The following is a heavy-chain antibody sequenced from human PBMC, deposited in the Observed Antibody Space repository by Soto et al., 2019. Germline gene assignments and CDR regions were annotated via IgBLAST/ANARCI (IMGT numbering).Heavy chain of an antibody. CDR3: AREDDYGYRYINYGLDV. D-gene: IGHD4-17*01. J-gene: IGHJ6*02. V-gene: IGHV3-30-3*01. Sequence: GCLILSCAASGFTFNIYALHWVRQAPGKGLEWVAVISFDGTKKYYSDSVKGRFTISRDNLKNTLYLQTNNLRVEDAALYFCAREDDYGYRYINYGLDVWGQGTTVTVSS. CDR2: ISFDGTKK. CDR1: GFTFNIYA.